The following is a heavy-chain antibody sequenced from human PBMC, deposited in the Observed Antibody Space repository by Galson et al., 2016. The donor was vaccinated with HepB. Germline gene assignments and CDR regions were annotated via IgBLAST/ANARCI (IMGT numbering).Heavy chain of an antibody. CDR1: GFAFSSYA. D-gene: IGHD4-17*01. CDR2: ISGSGSST. CDR3: ANTPYAEGDYELDC. Sequence: SLRLSCAASGFAFSSYAMSWVRQAPGKGLEWVSAISGSGSSTYYADSVKGRFTISRDNSKNTLYLQMNSLRAEDTAVYYCANTPYAEGDYELDCWGQGTLVTVSS. V-gene: IGHV3-23*01. J-gene: IGHJ4*02.